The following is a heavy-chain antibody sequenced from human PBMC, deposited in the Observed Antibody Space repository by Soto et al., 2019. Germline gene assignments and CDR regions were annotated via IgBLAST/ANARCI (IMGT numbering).Heavy chain of an antibody. D-gene: IGHD3-10*01. Sequence: TSETLSLTCAVYGGSFSGYYWSWIRQPPGKGLEWIGEINHSGSTDYNPSLKSRVTISVDTSKNQFSLKLSSVTAADTAVYYCARGRLLWFGELSAWLDPWGQGTLVTVPS. CDR2: INHSGST. CDR3: ARGRLLWFGELSAWLDP. J-gene: IGHJ5*02. V-gene: IGHV4-34*01. CDR1: GGSFSGYY.